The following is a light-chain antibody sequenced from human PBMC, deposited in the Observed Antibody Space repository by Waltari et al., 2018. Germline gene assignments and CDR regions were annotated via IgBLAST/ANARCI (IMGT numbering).Light chain of an antibody. CDR3: HHYYIPPLT. J-gene: IGKJ5*01. CDR2: WAS. Sequence: DIVMTQSPDFLAVSLGERATINCKSNQSLFSTSNSKTYISWYQQKPGQPPQLLIYWASTRGSGVPDRFGGSGSGTDFTLTISSLQAEDVAVYYCHHYYIPPLTFGQGTRLEIK. CDR1: QSLFSTSNSKTY. V-gene: IGKV4-1*01.